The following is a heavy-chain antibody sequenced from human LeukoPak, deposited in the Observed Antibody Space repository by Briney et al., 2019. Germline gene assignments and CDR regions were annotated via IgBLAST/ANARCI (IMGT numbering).Heavy chain of an antibody. V-gene: IGHV3-30*03. CDR1: GFTFSNYG. CDR3: ARDREYSYFDY. J-gene: IGHJ4*02. CDR2: ISYDGSNK. Sequence: GGSLRLSCAASGFTFSNYGMHWVRQAPGKGLEWVAVISYDGSNKYYADSVKGRFTISRDNSKNTLYLQMNSLRAEDTAVYYCARDREYSYFDYWGQGTLVTVS. D-gene: IGHD2/OR15-2a*01.